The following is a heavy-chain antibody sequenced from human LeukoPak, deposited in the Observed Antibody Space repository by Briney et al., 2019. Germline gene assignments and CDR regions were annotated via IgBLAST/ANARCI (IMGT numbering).Heavy chain of an antibody. J-gene: IGHJ6*03. Sequence: SETLSLACTVSGGSINSYYWSWIRQPPGKGLECIGYIHYTGSTNYNPSLKSRVTISVDTSKNQVSLKLRSVTAADTAVYHCARDWSSSSYTYYYYYMDVWGKGTTVTVSS. V-gene: IGHV4-59*12. CDR1: GGSINSYY. CDR3: ARDWSSSSYTYYYYYMDV. CDR2: IHYTGST. D-gene: IGHD6-6*01.